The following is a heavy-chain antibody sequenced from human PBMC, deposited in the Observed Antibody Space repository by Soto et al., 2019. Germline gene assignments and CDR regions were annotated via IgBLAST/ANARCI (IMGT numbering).Heavy chain of an antibody. Sequence: VASVKVSCKASGYTFTSYYMHWVRQAPGQGLEWMGIINPSGGSTSYAQKFQGRVTMTRDTSTSTVYMELSSLRSEDTAVYYCARERITMIVVASSGGMDVWGQGTTVTVSS. J-gene: IGHJ6*02. CDR1: GYTFTSYY. D-gene: IGHD3-22*01. CDR2: INPSGGST. V-gene: IGHV1-46*01. CDR3: ARERITMIVVASSGGMDV.